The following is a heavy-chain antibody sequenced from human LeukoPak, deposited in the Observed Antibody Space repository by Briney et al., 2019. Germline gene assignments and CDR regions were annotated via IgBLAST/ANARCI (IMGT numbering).Heavy chain of an antibody. Sequence: SVKVSCKASGGTFSSYAISWVRQAPGQGLEWMGRIIPILGIANYAQKFQGRVTITADKSTSTAYMELSSLRSEDTAVYYCARSYDSSGYYGYFDYWGQGTLVTVSS. J-gene: IGHJ4*02. CDR2: IIPILGIA. D-gene: IGHD3-22*01. CDR3: ARSYDSSGYYGYFDY. V-gene: IGHV1-69*04. CDR1: GGTFSSYA.